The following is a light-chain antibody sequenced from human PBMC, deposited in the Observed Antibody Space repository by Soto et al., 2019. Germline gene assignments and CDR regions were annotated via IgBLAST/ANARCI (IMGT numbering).Light chain of an antibody. V-gene: IGLV1-40*01. CDR2: GNI. CDR3: QSYDSTLSARYV. Sequence: QSVLTQPPSVSGAPGQGVTISCTWIGSNVGAGYDVHWYQQRPGTAPKLLIFGNINRPSGVPDRFSGSKSGTSASLAIAGLQAEDEGDYYCQSYDSTLSARYVFGTGTKVTVL. CDR1: GSNVGAGYD. J-gene: IGLJ1*01.